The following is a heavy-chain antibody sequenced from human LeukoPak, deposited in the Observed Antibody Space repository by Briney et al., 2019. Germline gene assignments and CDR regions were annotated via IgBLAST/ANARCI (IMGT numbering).Heavy chain of an antibody. J-gene: IGHJ4*02. CDR1: GFTFSNYA. V-gene: IGHV3-23*01. CDR2: ISSSGVVT. Sequence: GGSLRLSCAASGFTFSNYAIHWVRQTPGKGLEWVSTISSSGVVTYYADSVKGRFTISRDNSRNTLYLQMNSLRAEDTAVYYCAKESPHFDYWGQGTLVTVSS. CDR3: AKESPHFDY.